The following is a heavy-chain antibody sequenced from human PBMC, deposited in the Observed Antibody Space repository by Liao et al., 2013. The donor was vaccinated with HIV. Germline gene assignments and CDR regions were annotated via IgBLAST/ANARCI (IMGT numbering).Heavy chain of an antibody. J-gene: IGHJ4*02. V-gene: IGHV4-61*02. CDR3: ASVGINSYGYYFDD. CDR2: IYASGST. CDR1: DGSISSGSFF. Sequence: QVQLQESGPGLVKPSQTLSLTCTVSDGSISSGSFFWSWIRQPAGKGLEWIGRIYASGSTNYNPSLKSRVTISRDTSKNQFSLKLSSVTAADTAVYYCASVGINSYGYYFDDWGQGVLVTVSS. D-gene: IGHD5-18*01.